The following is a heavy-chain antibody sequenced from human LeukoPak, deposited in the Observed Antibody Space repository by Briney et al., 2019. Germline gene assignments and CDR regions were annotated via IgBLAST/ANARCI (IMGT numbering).Heavy chain of an antibody. CDR3: ARGDYYYYMDV. CDR1: GFTVSSNY. Sequence: GGSLRLSCAVSGFTVSSNYMSWVRQASGKGLEWVSVIYSGGSTYYADSVKGRFTISRDNSKNTLYLQMNSLRAEDTAVYYCARGDYYYYMDVWGKGTTVTVSS. CDR2: IYSGGST. V-gene: IGHV3-53*01. J-gene: IGHJ6*03.